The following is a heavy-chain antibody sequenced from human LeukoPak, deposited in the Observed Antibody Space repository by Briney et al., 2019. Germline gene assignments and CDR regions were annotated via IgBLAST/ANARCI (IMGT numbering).Heavy chain of an antibody. Sequence: SETLSLTCTVSGGSIAIYYWSWIRQPPGKGLEWIAYIYYNGNADYNPSLKSRVTISVDTSKNQFSLKLSSVTAADTAMYYCARVARAAGLDSWGQGTPVTVSS. J-gene: IGHJ4*02. D-gene: IGHD6-13*01. V-gene: IGHV4-59*01. CDR3: ARVARAAGLDS. CDR2: IYYNGNA. CDR1: GGSIAIYY.